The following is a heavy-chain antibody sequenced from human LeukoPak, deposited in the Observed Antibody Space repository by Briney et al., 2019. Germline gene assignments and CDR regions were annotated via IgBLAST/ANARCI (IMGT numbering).Heavy chain of an antibody. CDR2: IYYSGST. D-gene: IGHD2-15*01. CDR1: GGSVSSGSYY. Sequence: SETLSLTRTVSGGSVSSGSYYWSWIRQPPGKGLEWIGYIYYSGSTNYNPSLKSRVTISVDTSKNQFSLKLSSVTAADTAVYYCARDVGYGQAFDPWGQGTLVTVSS. CDR3: ARDVGYGQAFDP. V-gene: IGHV4-61*01. J-gene: IGHJ5*02.